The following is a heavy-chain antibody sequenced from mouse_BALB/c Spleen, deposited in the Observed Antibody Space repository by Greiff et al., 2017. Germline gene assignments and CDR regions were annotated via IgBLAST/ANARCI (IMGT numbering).Heavy chain of an antibody. V-gene: IGHV5-6-3*01. J-gene: IGHJ4*01. CDR2: INSNGGST. Sequence: EVTLVESGGGLVQPGGSLKLSCAASGFTFSSYGMSWVRQTPDKRLELVATINSNGGSTYYPDSVKGRFTISRDNAKNTLYLQMSSLKSEDTAMYYCARDLTMINAMDYWGQGTSVTVSS. CDR3: ARDLTMINAMDY. CDR1: GFTFSSYG. D-gene: IGHD2-4*01.